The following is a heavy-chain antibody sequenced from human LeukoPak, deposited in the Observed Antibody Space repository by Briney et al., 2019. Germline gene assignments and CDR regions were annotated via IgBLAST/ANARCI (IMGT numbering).Heavy chain of an antibody. D-gene: IGHD1-26*01. V-gene: IGHV3-48*01. J-gene: IGHJ5*02. Sequence: GGSLRLSCVASGFTFSSYSMNWVRQAPGKGLEWVSYISSSSSTIYYADSVKGRFTISRDNSKNTLYLQMNSLRAEDTAVYYCARDGGYSGSYYELDPWGQGTLVTVSS. CDR1: GFTFSSYS. CDR2: ISSSSSTI. CDR3: ARDGGYSGSYYELDP.